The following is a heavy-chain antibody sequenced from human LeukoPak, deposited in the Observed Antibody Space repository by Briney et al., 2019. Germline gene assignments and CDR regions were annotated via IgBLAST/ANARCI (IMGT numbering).Heavy chain of an antibody. CDR2: IYRSGNT. V-gene: IGHV3-66*01. Sequence: GGSLRLSCEASGFTVSTHYINWVRQAPGKGPEWVSIIYRSGNTYYADSVKGRLTISRDNSKNTVHLQMHNLKVEDTALYYCARGYPSRESSGYPFDLWGQGTRVTVSS. J-gene: IGHJ4*02. CDR1: GFTVSTHY. D-gene: IGHD3-22*01. CDR3: ARGYPSRESSGYPFDL.